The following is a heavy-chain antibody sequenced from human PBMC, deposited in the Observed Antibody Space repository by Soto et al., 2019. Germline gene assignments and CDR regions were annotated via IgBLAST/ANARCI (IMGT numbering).Heavy chain of an antibody. CDR2: INHSGST. V-gene: IGHV4-34*01. CDR1: GGSFSGYY. D-gene: IGHD3-3*01. J-gene: IGHJ6*02. CDR3: ARNGSYYDFWSGYYFGGGMDV. Sequence: SETLSLTCGVYGGSFSGYYCSWIRQPPGKGLEWIGEINHSGSTNYNPSLKSRVTISVDTSKNQFSLKLSSVTAADTAVYYCARNGSYYDFWSGYYFGGGMDVWGQGTTVTVSS.